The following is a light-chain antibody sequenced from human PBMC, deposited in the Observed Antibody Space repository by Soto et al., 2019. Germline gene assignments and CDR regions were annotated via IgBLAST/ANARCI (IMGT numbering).Light chain of an antibody. CDR1: SSNIQNNY. CDR3: GAWDSSLSAGV. J-gene: IGLJ3*02. CDR2: ENN. Sequence: QTVVTQPPSVSAAPGQKVTISCSGSSSNIQNNYVSWYQQLPGTAPKLLIYENNKRPSGIPDRFSGSKSGTSATLGITGLQTGDEADYYCGAWDSSLSAGVFGGGTKLTVL. V-gene: IGLV1-51*02.